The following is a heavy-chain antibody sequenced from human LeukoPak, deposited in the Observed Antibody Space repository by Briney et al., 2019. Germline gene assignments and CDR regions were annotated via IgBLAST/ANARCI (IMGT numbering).Heavy chain of an antibody. V-gene: IGHV4-34*01. CDR2: INHSGST. CDR1: GGSFSGYY. D-gene: IGHD2-21*01. J-gene: IGHJ4*02. Sequence: PSETLSLTCAVYGGSFSGYYWSWIRQPPGKGLEWIGEINHSGSTNYNPPLKSRVTISVDTSKNQFSLKLSSVTAADTAVYYCARVVDLQGYYFDYWGQGTLVTVSS. CDR3: ARVVDLQGYYFDY.